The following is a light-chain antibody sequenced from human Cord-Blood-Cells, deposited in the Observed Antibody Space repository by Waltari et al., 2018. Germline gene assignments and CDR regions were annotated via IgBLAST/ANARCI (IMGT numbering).Light chain of an antibody. V-gene: IGLV3-25*03. CDR2: KDS. Sequence: SSALTQPPSLSVSPGQTARLTCSGDALPKQSAYWYQQKPGQAPVTVIYKDSERPSGIPERFSGSSSGTTVTLTISGVQAEDEADYYCQSADSSGTYWVFGGGTKLTVL. J-gene: IGLJ3*02. CDR3: QSADSSGTYWV. CDR1: ALPKQS.